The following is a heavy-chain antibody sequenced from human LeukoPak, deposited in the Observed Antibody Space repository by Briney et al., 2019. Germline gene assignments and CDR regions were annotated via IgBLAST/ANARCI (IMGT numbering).Heavy chain of an antibody. Sequence: GSLRLSCAASGFTFNSYSMNWVRQAPGKGLEWVSSISSSSSYIYYADSVKGRFTISRDNAKNSLYLQMNSLRAEDTAVYYCAREGSSIAAATNWFDPWGQGTLVTVSS. V-gene: IGHV3-21*01. CDR1: GFTFNSYS. CDR2: ISSSSSYI. J-gene: IGHJ5*02. CDR3: AREGSSIAAATNWFDP. D-gene: IGHD6-13*01.